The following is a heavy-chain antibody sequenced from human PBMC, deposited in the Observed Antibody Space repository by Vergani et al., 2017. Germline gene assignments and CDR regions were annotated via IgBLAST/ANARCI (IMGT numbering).Heavy chain of an antibody. CDR3: ARNLAYCGDDCYSTYYYYYMDV. D-gene: IGHD2-21*01. CDR2: IYSGGST. V-gene: IGHV3-53*02. Sequence: EVQLVETGGGLIQPGGSLRLSCAASGFTVSSNYMSWVRQAPGKGLEWVSVIYSGGSTYYADSVKGRFTISRDNSKNTLYLQMNSLRGEDTAVYYCARNLAYCGDDCYSTYYYYYMDVWGKGTTVTVSS. CDR1: GFTVSSNY. J-gene: IGHJ6*03.